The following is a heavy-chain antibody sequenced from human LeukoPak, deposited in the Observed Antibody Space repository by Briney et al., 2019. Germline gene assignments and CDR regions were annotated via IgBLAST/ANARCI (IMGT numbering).Heavy chain of an antibody. D-gene: IGHD3-22*01. CDR1: GLTFSGSA. Sequence: GGSLRLSCAASGLTFSGSAMHWVRQASGKGLEWVGRIRSKANSFATAYAASVKGRFTISRDDSKNTAYLQMNSLKTEDTAVYYCTTEDYYDSSGYYLGYFDYWGQGTLVTVSS. J-gene: IGHJ4*02. CDR2: IRSKANSFAT. CDR3: TTEDYYDSSGYYLGYFDY. V-gene: IGHV3-73*01.